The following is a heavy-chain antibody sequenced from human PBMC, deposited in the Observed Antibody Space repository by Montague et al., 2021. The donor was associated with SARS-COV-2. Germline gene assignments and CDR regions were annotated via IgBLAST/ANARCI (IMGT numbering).Heavy chain of an antibody. Sequence: SLRLSCAASGLGVSSNYMTWVRQAPGKGLDWVSVIYSGVNTYYADSVRGRFTISRDNSKNILYLQMNRLRVDDTAVYYCARMAGGNVSRPFDLWGQGTLVIVSS. J-gene: IGHJ5*02. D-gene: IGHD2-15*01. V-gene: IGHV3-53*01. CDR2: IYSGVNT. CDR3: ARMAGGNVSRPFDL. CDR1: GLGVSSNY.